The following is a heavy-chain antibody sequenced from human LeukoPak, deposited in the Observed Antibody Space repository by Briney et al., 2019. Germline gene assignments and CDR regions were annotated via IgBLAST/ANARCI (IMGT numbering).Heavy chain of an antibody. CDR3: ARFSNAHGVKFDY. CDR1: GGSISSGDFY. D-gene: IGHD2-8*01. J-gene: IGHJ4*02. Sequence: SQTLSLTCTVSGGSISSGDFYWSWVRQHPEKGLEWIGYIYYSGAAYYNPSLKSRVTMSVDTSKNQFSLKLDSVTAADTAVYYCARFSNAHGVKFDYWGQGTLVTVSS. V-gene: IGHV4-31*03. CDR2: IYYSGAA.